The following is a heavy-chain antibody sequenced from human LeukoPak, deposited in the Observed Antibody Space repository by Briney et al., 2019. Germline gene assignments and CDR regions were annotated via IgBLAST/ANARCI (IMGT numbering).Heavy chain of an antibody. V-gene: IGHV4-61*02. J-gene: IGHJ4*02. CDR3: ARSGPGDY. Sequence: SETLSLTCTVSGGSISSGSYYWSWIRQPAGKGLEWIGRIYTSGSTNYNPSPKSRVTISVDTSKNQFSLKLSSVTAADTAVYYCARSGPGDYWGQGTLVTVSS. CDR1: GGSISSGSYY. CDR2: IYTSGST. D-gene: IGHD7-27*01.